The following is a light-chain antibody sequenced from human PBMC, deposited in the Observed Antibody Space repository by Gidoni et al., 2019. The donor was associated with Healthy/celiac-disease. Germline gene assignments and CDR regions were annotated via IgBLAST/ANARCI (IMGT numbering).Light chain of an antibody. CDR2: QDS. CDR1: KLGDKY. J-gene: IGLJ2*01. CDR3: QAWDSSTVV. V-gene: IGLV3-1*01. Sequence: YELTQPPSVSVSPGQTASLTGSGDKLGDKYACWYQQKPGQSPVLVIYQDSKRPSGIPERFSGSNSRNTATLTVSGTQAMDEADYYCQAWDSSTVVFGGGTKLTVL.